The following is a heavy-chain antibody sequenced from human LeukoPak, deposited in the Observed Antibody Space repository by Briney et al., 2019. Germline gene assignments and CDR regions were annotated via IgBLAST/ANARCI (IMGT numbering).Heavy chain of an antibody. Sequence: GGSLRLSCAASGFTFSSSAMSWVSQAPGKGLEWVLAISNNGGYTYYADSVQGRFTISRDNSKSTLCLQMNSLRAEDTAVYYCAKQLGYCSDGSCYFPYWGQGTLVTVSS. CDR3: AKQLGYCSDGSCYFPY. D-gene: IGHD2-15*01. CDR2: ISNNGGYT. CDR1: GFTFSSSA. J-gene: IGHJ4*02. V-gene: IGHV3-23*01.